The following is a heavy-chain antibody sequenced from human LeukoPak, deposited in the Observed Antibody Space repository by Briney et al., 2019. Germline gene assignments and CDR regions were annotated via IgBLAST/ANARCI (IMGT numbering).Heavy chain of an antibody. CDR2: IIPILGIV. V-gene: IGHV1-69*04. CDR3: ARPYGSGSQLGYYYYGMDV. CDR1: GGTFSSYA. D-gene: IGHD3-10*01. Sequence: ASVKVSCKASGGTFSSYAISWVRQAPGQGLEWMGRIIPILGIVDYAQKFQGRVTITADKSTSTAYMELSSLRSEDTAVYYCARPYGSGSQLGYYYYGMDVWGQGTTVTVSS. J-gene: IGHJ6*02.